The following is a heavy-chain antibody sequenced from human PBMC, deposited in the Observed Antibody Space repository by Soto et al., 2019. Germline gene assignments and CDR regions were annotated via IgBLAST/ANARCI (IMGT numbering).Heavy chain of an antibody. D-gene: IGHD3-16*01. Sequence: PSETLSLTCAVYRGSFSGYYWSWIRQPPGKGLEWIGEIYHGLSIVYNPSLKSRVTISGDSSKNQFSLKLSSVTAADTAVYYCARHGGYYFDYWGQRTLVTVSS. J-gene: IGHJ4*02. CDR3: ARHGGYYFDY. CDR1: RGSFSGYY. V-gene: IGHV4-34*01. CDR2: IYHGLSI.